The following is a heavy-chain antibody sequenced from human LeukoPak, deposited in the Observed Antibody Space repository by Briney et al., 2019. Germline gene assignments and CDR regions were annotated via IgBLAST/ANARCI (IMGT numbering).Heavy chain of an antibody. D-gene: IGHD1-14*01. CDR2: ISAYNGNT. J-gene: IGHJ6*02. CDR3: ARVRYQPPLYYYYGIDV. Sequence: ASVKVSCKASGYTFTSYGISWVRQAPGQGLEWMGWISAYNGNTNYAQKLQGRVTMTTDTSTSTAYMELRSLRSDDTAVYYCARVRYQPPLYYYYGIDVWGQGTTVTVSS. V-gene: IGHV1-18*01. CDR1: GYTFTSYG.